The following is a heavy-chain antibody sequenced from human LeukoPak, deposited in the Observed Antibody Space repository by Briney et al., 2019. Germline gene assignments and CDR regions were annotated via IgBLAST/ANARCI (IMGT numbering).Heavy chain of an antibody. Sequence: GGPLRLSCAASGFTVSRNYMTWVRQAPGKGLEWVSYISSSGSTIYYADSVKGRFTISRDNAKNSLYLQMNSLRAEDTAVYYCARDFYGGSDYWGQGTLVSVSS. V-gene: IGHV3-48*03. CDR2: ISSSGSTI. CDR1: GFTVSRNY. D-gene: IGHD4-23*01. CDR3: ARDFYGGSDY. J-gene: IGHJ4*02.